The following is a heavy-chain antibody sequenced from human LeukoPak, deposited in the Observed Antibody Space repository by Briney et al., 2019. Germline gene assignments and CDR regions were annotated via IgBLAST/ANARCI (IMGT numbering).Heavy chain of an antibody. CDR1: GFTFSTYW. CDR3: ARESAYYDGRGYFTYFNY. V-gene: IGHV3-7*01. J-gene: IGHJ4*02. CDR2: IKQDGSEK. D-gene: IGHD3-22*01. Sequence: GGPLRLSCAASGFTFSTYWMNWVRQAPGKGLEWVANIKQDGSEKYYVDSVEGRFTISRDNAKNSLYLQMNSLRAEDTAVYYCARESAYYDGRGYFTYFNYWGQGTLVTVSS.